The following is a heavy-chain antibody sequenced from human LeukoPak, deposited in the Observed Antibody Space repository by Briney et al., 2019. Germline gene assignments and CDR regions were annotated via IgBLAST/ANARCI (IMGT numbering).Heavy chain of an antibody. V-gene: IGHV1-8*01. J-gene: IGHJ3*02. CDR2: MNPNSGNT. Sequence: GASVKVSCKASGYSLTTYDINWVRQATGQGLEWMGWMNPNSGNTGYAQKFQGRVSMTRSTSISTAYMELSSLRSEDTAVYYCARGRDSWRSYPTAFDIWGQGTMVTVSS. CDR3: ARGRDSWRSYPTAFDI. CDR1: GYSLTTYD. D-gene: IGHD3-16*02.